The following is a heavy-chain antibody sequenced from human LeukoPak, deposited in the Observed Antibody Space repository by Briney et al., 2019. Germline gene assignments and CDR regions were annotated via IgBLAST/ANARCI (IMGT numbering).Heavy chain of an antibody. V-gene: IGHV3-48*03. CDR2: ISSSGSTI. CDR1: GFTFSSYE. Sequence: PGPSLTPSYPPYGFTFSSYETNWVRQAPGEGLEWVSYISSSGSTIYYADSMKGRFTISRDNAKNSLYLQMNSLRAEDTAVYYCARAPGGYCGGDCYSGVFFDYWGQGTLVTVSS. D-gene: IGHD2-21*02. J-gene: IGHJ4*02. CDR3: ARAPGGYCGGDCYSGVFFDY.